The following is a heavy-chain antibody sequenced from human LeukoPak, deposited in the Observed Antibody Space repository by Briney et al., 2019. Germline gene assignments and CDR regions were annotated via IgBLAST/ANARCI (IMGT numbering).Heavy chain of an antibody. Sequence: GGSPRLSCAASGFTFSSYSMNWVRQAPGKGLEWVSSISSSSSYIYYADSVKGRFTISRDNAKNSLYLQMNSLRAEDTAVYYCARDGSAPYYDFWSGYGMDVWGQRTTVTVSS. CDR1: GFTFSSYS. CDR2: ISSSSSYI. CDR3: ARDGSAPYYDFWSGYGMDV. D-gene: IGHD3-3*01. J-gene: IGHJ6*02. V-gene: IGHV3-21*01.